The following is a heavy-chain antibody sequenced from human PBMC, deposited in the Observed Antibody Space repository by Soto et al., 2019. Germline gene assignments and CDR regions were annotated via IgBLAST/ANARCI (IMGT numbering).Heavy chain of an antibody. CDR1: GFTFSSYG. CDR2: IWYDGSNK. CDR3: ARDGDYGSVTNWFDP. D-gene: IGHD3-10*01. Sequence: QVPLVESGGGVVQPGRSLRLSCAASGFTFSSYGMHWVRQAPGKGLEWVAVIWYDGSNKYYADSVKGRFTISRDNSKNTLYLQMNSLRAEDTAVYYCARDGDYGSVTNWFDPWGQGTLVTVSS. J-gene: IGHJ5*02. V-gene: IGHV3-33*01.